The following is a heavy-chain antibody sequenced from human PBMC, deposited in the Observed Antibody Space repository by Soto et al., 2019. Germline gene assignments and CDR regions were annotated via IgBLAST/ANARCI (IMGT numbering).Heavy chain of an antibody. V-gene: IGHV3-23*01. J-gene: IGHJ6*02. CDR3: AKEPLRFLEWIYYYGMDV. CDR2: ISGSGGST. Sequence: GGSLRLSCTASGFTFSSYAMSWVRQAPGKGLEWVSAISGSGGSTYYADSVKGRFTISRDDSKNTLYLQMNSLRAEDTAVYYCAKEPLRFLEWIYYYGMDVWGQGTTVTVSS. CDR1: GFTFSSYA. D-gene: IGHD3-3*01.